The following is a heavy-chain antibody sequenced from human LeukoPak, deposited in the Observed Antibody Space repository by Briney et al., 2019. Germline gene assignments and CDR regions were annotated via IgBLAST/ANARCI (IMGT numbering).Heavy chain of an antibody. D-gene: IGHD3-22*01. CDR3: ARLSAHYYDSSADAFDI. V-gene: IGHV3-21*01. Sequence: GGSLRLSCAASGFTFSSYSMNWVRQAPGKGLEWVSSISSSSSYIYYADSVKGRFTISRDNAKNPLYLQMNSLRAEDTAVYYCARLSAHYYDSSADAFDIWGQGTMVTVSS. CDR1: GFTFSSYS. CDR2: ISSSSSYI. J-gene: IGHJ3*02.